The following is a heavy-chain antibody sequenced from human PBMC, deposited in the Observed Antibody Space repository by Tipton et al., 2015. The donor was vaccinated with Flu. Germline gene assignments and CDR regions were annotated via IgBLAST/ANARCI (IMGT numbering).Heavy chain of an antibody. CDR3: ARYGGGWYAFDI. J-gene: IGHJ3*02. CDR2: IYYNGKT. V-gene: IGHV4-59*01. Sequence: LSLTCTVSGGSIINYYWSWIRQPPGKGLEWIGYIYYNGKTNSNPSLKSRVTISVDTSKNHFSLKLSSVTAADTAVYYCARYGGGWYAFDIWGQGTMVTVSS. CDR1: GGSIINYY. D-gene: IGHD6-19*01.